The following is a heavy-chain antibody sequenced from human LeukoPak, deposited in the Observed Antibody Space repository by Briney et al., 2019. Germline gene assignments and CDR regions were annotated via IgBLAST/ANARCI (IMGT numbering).Heavy chain of an antibody. J-gene: IGHJ4*02. V-gene: IGHV1-46*01. CDR3: ARVYSGYGRFDY. CDR2: INPSGGST. D-gene: IGHD5-12*01. Sequence: GASVKVSCKASGYTFTSYYMHWVRQAPGQGLEWMGIINPSGGSTSYAQKFQGRVTMTRDTSTSTVYMELNSLRSEDTAVYYCARVYSGYGRFDYWGQGTLVTVSS. CDR1: GYTFTSYY.